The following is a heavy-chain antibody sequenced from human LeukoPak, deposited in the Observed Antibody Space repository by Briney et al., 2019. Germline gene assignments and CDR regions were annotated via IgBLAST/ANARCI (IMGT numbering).Heavy chain of an antibody. CDR3: AKGARSSSGYTTD. J-gene: IGHJ4*02. CDR1: GFTFDDHA. V-gene: IGHV3-9*01. CDR2: INWNSVSA. D-gene: IGHD3-22*01. Sequence: PGGSLRLSCVASGFTFDDHAMHWVRQAPGKGLEWVAGINWNSVSAVYADSLKGRLTISRDNAKNSLFLQMNSLKTEDTAFYYCAKGARSSSGYTTDWGQGILVTVSS.